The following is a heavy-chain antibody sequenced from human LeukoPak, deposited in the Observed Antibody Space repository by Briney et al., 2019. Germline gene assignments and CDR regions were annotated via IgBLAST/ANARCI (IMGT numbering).Heavy chain of an antibody. CDR3: AKATWDSSGYYYEFDY. J-gene: IGHJ4*02. D-gene: IGHD3-22*01. CDR2: TSSSDAGT. CDR1: GFTLSTYA. V-gene: IGHV3-23*01. Sequence: PGGSLRLSCAASGFTLSTYAMSWVRQTPGKGLEWAAATSSSDAGTYHADSVRGRFTISRDNSKNTLYLQMNSLRAEDTAVYYCAKATWDSSGYYYEFDYWGQGTLVTVSS.